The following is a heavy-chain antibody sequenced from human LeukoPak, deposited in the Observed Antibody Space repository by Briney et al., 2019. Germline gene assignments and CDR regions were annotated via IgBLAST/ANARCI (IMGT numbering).Heavy chain of an antibody. CDR1: GYTFTRYG. CDR2: ISAYNGNT. J-gene: IGHJ4*02. V-gene: IGHV1-18*01. CDR3: ARDVGLVCVKFVDY. Sequence: ASVKVSCKTSGYTFTRYGISWGRQAPGPRLECRGWISAYNGNTNYAQNVKGRVTITTGTSTSTAYMKLRSVRSDDTAIYYCARDVGLVCVKFVDYWGQRTLVTVSS. D-gene: IGHD3-3*01.